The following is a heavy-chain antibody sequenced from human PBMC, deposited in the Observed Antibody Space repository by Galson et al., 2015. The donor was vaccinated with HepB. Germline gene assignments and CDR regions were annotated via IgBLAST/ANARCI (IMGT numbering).Heavy chain of an antibody. Sequence: SVKVSCKASGYTFINWLRQAPGQSLEWMGWINGGNGNTKYSQKFQGRVTITRDTSANTAYMELNGLTSEDTAVYYCATPYFGPARRVPGDYGMDVWGQGTTVTVSS. CDR1: GYTFI. J-gene: IGHJ6*02. D-gene: IGHD2/OR15-2a*01. CDR3: ATPYFGPARRVPGDYGMDV. V-gene: IGHV1-3*01. CDR2: INGGNGNT.